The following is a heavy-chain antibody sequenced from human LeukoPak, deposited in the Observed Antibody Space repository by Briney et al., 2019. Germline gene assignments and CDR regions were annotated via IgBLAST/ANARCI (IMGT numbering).Heavy chain of an antibody. V-gene: IGHV1-18*04. CDR1: GYTFINYG. J-gene: IGHJ2*01. CDR2: ISGYNGNT. D-gene: IGHD5-12*01. Sequence: ASVKVSSKASGYTFINYGFTSGRQAPGQGLERMGWISGYNGNTNYLQKFQGRVTMTTNTSTNTTYMELRSTSSADTAVYYCARVSTNSRVGGYDPQWYFDLWGRGTLVTVSS. CDR3: ARVSTNSRVGGYDPQWYFDL.